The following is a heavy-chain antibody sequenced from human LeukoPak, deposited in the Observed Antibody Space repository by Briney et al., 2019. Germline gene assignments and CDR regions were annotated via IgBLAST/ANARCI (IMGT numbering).Heavy chain of an antibody. CDR3: ARDQGSYTDYEVDY. CDR2: ISSSGTFI. V-gene: IGHV3-21*01. J-gene: IGHJ4*02. CDR1: GFSFNRYS. D-gene: IGHD5-12*01. Sequence: GGSLRLSCVTSGFSFNRYSMNWVRQAPGKGLEWVSFISSSGTFIYYEDSVKGRFIITRDNAKKSLFLQLNSLRPEDTGVYYCARDQGSYTDYEVDYWGQRTLVTISS.